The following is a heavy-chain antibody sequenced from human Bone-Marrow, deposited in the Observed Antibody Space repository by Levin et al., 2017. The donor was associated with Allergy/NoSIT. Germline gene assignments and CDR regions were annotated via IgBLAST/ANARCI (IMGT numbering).Heavy chain of an antibody. CDR3: ARGGRWSFSYYFDY. CDR2: INHSGST. CDR1: GGSFTGYF. J-gene: IGHJ4*01. D-gene: IGHD3-10*01. Sequence: NSSETLSLTCAVDGGSFTGYFWTWIRQPPGKGLEWIGEINHSGSTKYNPSITSRVTISVDTSKKEFSLNLSSVTAADTAVFYCARGGRWSFSYYFDYWGHGTRVTVSS. V-gene: IGHV4-34*01.